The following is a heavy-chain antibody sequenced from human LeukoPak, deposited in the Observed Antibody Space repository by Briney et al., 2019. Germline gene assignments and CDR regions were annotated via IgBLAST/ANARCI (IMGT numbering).Heavy chain of an antibody. D-gene: IGHD2-15*01. V-gene: IGHV1-18*04. CDR2: ISAYNGNT. Sequence: GASVKVSCKAPGYTFTDYYLHWVRQAPGQGLEWMGWISAYNGNTNYAQKLQGRVTMTTDTSTSTAYMELRSLRSDDTAVYYCARELRYCSGGSCYSNGWFDPWGQGTLVTVSS. CDR3: ARELRYCSGGSCYSNGWFDP. J-gene: IGHJ5*02. CDR1: GYTFTDYY.